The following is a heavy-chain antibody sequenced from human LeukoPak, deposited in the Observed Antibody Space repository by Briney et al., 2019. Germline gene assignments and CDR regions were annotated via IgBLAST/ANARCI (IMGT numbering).Heavy chain of an antibody. V-gene: IGHV4-39*01. J-gene: IGHJ2*01. Sequence: SETLSLTCTVSGGSISSSSYYWGWIRQPPGKGLEWIGRIYTSGSTNYNPSLKSRVTISVDTSKNQFSLKLSSVTAADTAVYYCARQYIDILTGYHRGELYWYFDLWGRGTLVTVSS. CDR1: GGSISSSSYY. CDR3: ARQYIDILTGYHRGELYWYFDL. CDR2: IYTSGST. D-gene: IGHD3-9*01.